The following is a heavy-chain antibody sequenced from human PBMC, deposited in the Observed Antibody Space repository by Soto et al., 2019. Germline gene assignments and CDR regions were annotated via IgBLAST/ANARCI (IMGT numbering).Heavy chain of an antibody. J-gene: IGHJ6*02. CDR2: IYYSGST. V-gene: IGHV4-39*01. Sequence: SETLSLTCTVSGGSISSSSYYWGWIRQPPGKGLEWIGSIYYSGSTYYNPSLKSRVTISVDTSKNQFSLKLSSVTAADTAVYYCARHWVRGLSRYYYGMDVWGQGTTVTVSS. CDR1: GGSISSSSYY. D-gene: IGHD3-10*01. CDR3: ARHWVRGLSRYYYGMDV.